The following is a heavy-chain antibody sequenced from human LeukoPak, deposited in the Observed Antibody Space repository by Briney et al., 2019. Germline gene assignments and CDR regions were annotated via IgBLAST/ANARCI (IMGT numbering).Heavy chain of an antibody. CDR2: IKQDGSEK. J-gene: IGHJ4*02. CDR1: GFTFSSYW. D-gene: IGHD3-10*01. V-gene: IGHV3-7*01. CDR3: ARSHRLLWFGELSY. Sequence: PGGSLRLSCAASGFTFSSYWMSWVRQAPGNGLEWVANIKQDGSEKYYVDSVKGRFTISRDNAKNSLYLQMNSLRAEDTAVYYCARSHRLLWFGELSYWGQGTLVTVSS.